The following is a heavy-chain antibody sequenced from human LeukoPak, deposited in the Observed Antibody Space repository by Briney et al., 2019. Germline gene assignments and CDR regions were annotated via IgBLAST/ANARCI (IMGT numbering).Heavy chain of an antibody. J-gene: IGHJ4*02. CDR3: ARTERGYSGSAFDY. CDR2: INPNSGGT. Sequence: ASVKVSCKASGYTFTGYYMHWVRQAPGQGLELMGWINPNSGGTNYAQKFQGRVTMTRDTSISTAYMELNRLRSDDTAVYYCARTERGYSGSAFDYWGQGTLVTVSS. V-gene: IGHV1-2*02. D-gene: IGHD5-12*01. CDR1: GYTFTGYY.